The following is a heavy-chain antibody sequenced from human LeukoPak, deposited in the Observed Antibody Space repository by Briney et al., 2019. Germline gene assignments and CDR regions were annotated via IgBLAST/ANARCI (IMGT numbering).Heavy chain of an antibody. J-gene: IGHJ4*02. V-gene: IGHV4-4*07. D-gene: IGHD1-26*01. Sequence: SETLSLTCTVSGGSISSYYWSWIRQPAGKGLEWIGRIYSTGSTDYNPSLKSRVTMSVDTSKNQFSLKLSSVTAADTAVFYCARENSGSYREFDYWGQGTLVTVSS. CDR3: ARENSGSYREFDY. CDR2: IYSTGST. CDR1: GGSISSYY.